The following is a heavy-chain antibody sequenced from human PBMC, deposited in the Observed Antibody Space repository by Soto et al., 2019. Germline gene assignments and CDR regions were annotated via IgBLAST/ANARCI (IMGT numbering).Heavy chain of an antibody. J-gene: IGHJ4*02. Sequence: ASVKVSCEASGGTFSSYAISWVRQAPGQGLEWMGGIIPIFGTANYAQKFQGRVTITADESTSTAYMELSSLRAEDTAVYYCARPPGYCSGGSCPGDYWGEGTLVTVCS. V-gene: IGHV1-69*13. CDR1: GGTFSSYA. CDR3: ARPPGYCSGGSCPGDY. D-gene: IGHD2-15*01. CDR2: IIPIFGTA.